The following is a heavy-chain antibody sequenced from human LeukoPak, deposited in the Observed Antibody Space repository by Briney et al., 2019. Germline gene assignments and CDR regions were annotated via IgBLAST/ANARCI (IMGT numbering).Heavy chain of an antibody. CDR1: GFTVSSIY. D-gene: IGHD6-19*01. J-gene: IGHJ5*02. CDR2: IYSDGNT. Sequence: GGSLRLSCAVSGFTVSSIYMSWVRQAPGKGLEWVSFIYSDGNTYYADSVKGRFTLSRDSSRNTLYLQMNSLRVDDTAVYYCAGDTHSSSWYDHWGQGTLVTVSS. CDR3: AGDTHSSSWYDH. V-gene: IGHV3-53*01.